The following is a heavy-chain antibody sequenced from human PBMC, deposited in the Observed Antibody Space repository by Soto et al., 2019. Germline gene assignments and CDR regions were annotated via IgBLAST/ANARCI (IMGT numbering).Heavy chain of an antibody. V-gene: IGHV4-34*01. CDR2: INHSGNT. CDR1: GGSFSGDY. CDR3: ASQGLPYFDWSPTPLYYMDV. D-gene: IGHD3-9*01. J-gene: IGHJ6*03. Sequence: SETLSLTCTVSGGSFSGDYGSWILQPPGKGLEWIGEINHSGNTNYNPSLKSRVTISVDKSKNQFSLKLSSVTAADTAVYYCASQGLPYFDWSPTPLYYMDVWGKGTTVTVSS.